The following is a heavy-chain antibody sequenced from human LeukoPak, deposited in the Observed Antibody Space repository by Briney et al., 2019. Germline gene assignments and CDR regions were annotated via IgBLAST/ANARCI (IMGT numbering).Heavy chain of an antibody. CDR2: IKQDGSEN. CDR1: GFTFSSNW. J-gene: IGHJ4*02. CDR3: VRGPHIAATSY. D-gene: IGHD6-25*01. Sequence: GGFLRLSCATSGFTFSSNWMSWVRHVPGRGLDWVANIKQDGSENQYVDSVKGRFAISRDNAKKSLYLQINTLRAEDTAVYYCVRGPHIAATSYWGQGTLVTVSS. V-gene: IGHV3-7*03.